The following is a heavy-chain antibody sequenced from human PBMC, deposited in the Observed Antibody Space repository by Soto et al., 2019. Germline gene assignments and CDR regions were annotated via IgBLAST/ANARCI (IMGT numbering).Heavy chain of an antibody. J-gene: IGHJ6*02. V-gene: IGHV3-73*02. CDR3: TKLPNIGYSNSGDYYYYYGMDV. Sequence: EVQLVESGGGLVQPGGSLKLSCAASGFTFSGSAMHWVRQASGKGLEWVGRIRSKANSYATAYAASVKGRFTISRDDSKNTAYLQMNSLKSEDTAVYYCTKLPNIGYSNSGDYYYYYGMDVWGQGTTVTVSS. CDR1: GFTFSGSA. D-gene: IGHD6-6*01. CDR2: IRSKANSYAT.